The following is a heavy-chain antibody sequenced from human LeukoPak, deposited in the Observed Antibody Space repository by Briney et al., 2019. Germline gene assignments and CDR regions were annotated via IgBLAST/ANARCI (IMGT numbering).Heavy chain of an antibody. CDR2: IKTDGSYT. CDR1: GLRFSDYW. J-gene: IGHJ4*02. Sequence: GPSHTLACAPSGLRFSDYWIYWVRQAPGRGLEWVARIKTDGSYTNYADSVKGRFTISRANAKNTVSLAMNSLRVDDTAVYDCGRDLDTWGPGTLVAVSA. D-gene: IGHD3-9*01. CDR3: GRDLDT. V-gene: IGHV3-74*01.